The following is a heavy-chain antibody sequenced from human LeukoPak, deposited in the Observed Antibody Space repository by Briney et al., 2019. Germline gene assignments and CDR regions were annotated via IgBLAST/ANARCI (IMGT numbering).Heavy chain of an antibody. V-gene: IGHV3-15*01. D-gene: IGHD3-22*01. Sequence: GGSLRLSCAASGFTFSSYSMNWVRQAPGKGLEWLGRIKSKTDGGTTDYAAPVKGRFTISRDDSKTTLYLQMNSLKTEDTAVYYCSIHYYDDSNGYYYYFHYWGQGTLVTVSS. CDR1: GFTFSSYS. J-gene: IGHJ4*02. CDR2: IKSKTDGGTT. CDR3: SIHYYDDSNGYYYYFHY.